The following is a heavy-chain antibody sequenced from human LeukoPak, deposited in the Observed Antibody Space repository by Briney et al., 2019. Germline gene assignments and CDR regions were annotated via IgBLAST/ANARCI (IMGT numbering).Heavy chain of an antibody. CDR1: GGSISSGGYY. V-gene: IGHV4-30-2*01. J-gene: IGHJ4*02. Sequence: PSETLSLTCTVSGGSISSGGYYWSWIRQPPGKGLEWIGYIYHSGSTYYNPSLKSRVTISVDRSKNQFSLKLSSVTAADTAVYYCAREWGDDYGGPEPPAYWGQGTLVTVSS. D-gene: IGHD4-23*01. CDR2: IYHSGST. CDR3: AREWGDDYGGPEPPAY.